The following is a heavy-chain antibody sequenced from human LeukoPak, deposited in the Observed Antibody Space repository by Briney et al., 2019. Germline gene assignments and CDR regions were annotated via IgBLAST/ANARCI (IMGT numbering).Heavy chain of an antibody. J-gene: IGHJ4*02. V-gene: IGHV1-18*01. CDR2: ISAYNGNT. Sequence: GASVKVSCKASGYTFTSYGISWVRQAPGQGLEWMGWISAYNGNTNYAQKLQGRVTMTRDTSISTAYMELSRLRSDDTAVYYCARDGPYDSSGYYYDWGQGTLVTVSS. CDR3: ARDGPYDSSGYYYD. CDR1: GYTFTSYG. D-gene: IGHD3-22*01.